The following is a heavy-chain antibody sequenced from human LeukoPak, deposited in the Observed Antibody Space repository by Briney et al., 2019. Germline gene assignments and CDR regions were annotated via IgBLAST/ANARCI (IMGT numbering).Heavy chain of an antibody. D-gene: IGHD4-17*01. J-gene: IGHJ4*02. CDR1: GFTFSSYA. V-gene: IGHV3-30*04. CDR2: ISYDGSNK. CDR3: AKDFGLDYDAPLYYFDY. Sequence: QPGRSLRLSCAASGFTFSSYAMHWVRQAPGKGLEWVAVISYDGSNKYYADSVKGRFTISRDNSKNTLYLQMNSLRAEDTAVYYCAKDFGLDYDAPLYYFDYWGQGTLVTVSS.